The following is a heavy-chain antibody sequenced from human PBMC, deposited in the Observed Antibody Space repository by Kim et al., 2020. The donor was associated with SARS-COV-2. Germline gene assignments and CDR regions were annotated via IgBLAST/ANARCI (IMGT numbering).Heavy chain of an antibody. CDR3: ARRADYYGSGSYNY. J-gene: IGHJ4*02. V-gene: IGHV4-34*01. Sequence: KPHHKSRVTIPVDTSKNQFSLKLSSGTAADTAVYYCARRADYYGSGSYNYWGQGTLVTVSS. D-gene: IGHD3-10*01.